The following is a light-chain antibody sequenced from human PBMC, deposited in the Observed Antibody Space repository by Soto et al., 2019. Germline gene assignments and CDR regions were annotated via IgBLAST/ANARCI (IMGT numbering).Light chain of an antibody. CDR3: QQYNTYSWIT. J-gene: IGKJ5*01. CDR1: QSISSW. Sequence: DIQMTQSPSTLSASVGDRVTITCRASQSISSWLAWYQQKPGKAPNLLIYDASSLESGAPSRFSGSGSVTEFTLTISSLQPDDVATYYCQQYNTYSWITFGQGTRLEIK. V-gene: IGKV1-5*01. CDR2: DAS.